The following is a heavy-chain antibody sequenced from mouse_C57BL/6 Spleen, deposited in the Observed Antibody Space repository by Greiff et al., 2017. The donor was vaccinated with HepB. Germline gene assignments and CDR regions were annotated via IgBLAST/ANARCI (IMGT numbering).Heavy chain of an antibody. V-gene: IGHV2-2*01. J-gene: IGHJ1*03. Sequence: QVQLQESGPGLVQPSQSLSITCTVSGFSLTSYGVHWVRQSPGKGLEWLGVIWSGGSTDYNAAFISRLSISKDNSTSQVFFNMNSLHADDTAIYYGARNDGTTVGWYFEVWGTGTTVTDSA. D-gene: IGHD1-1*01. CDR1: GFSLTSYG. CDR3: ARNDGTTVGWYFEV. CDR2: IWSGGST.